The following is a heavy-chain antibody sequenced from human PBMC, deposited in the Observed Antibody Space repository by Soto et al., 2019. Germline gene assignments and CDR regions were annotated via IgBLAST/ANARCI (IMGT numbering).Heavy chain of an antibody. CDR3: ATSYDSLFDP. CDR2: IYSGGST. CDR1: GFTVSSNY. D-gene: IGHD3-3*01. J-gene: IGHJ5*02. V-gene: IGHV3-53*01. Sequence: GGSVRLSCAASGFTVSSNYMSWVRQAPGKGLEWVSVIYSGGSTYYADSVKGRFTISRDNSKNTLYLQMNSLRAEDTAVYYCATSYDSLFDPWGQGTLVTVSS.